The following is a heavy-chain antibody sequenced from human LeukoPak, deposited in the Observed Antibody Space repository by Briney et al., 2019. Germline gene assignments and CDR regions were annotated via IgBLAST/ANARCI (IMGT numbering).Heavy chain of an antibody. D-gene: IGHD3-22*01. J-gene: IGHJ4*02. Sequence: SETLSLTCTVSGGSISSYYWSWIRQPPGKGLEWIGYIYYSGSTNYNPSLEGRVTISVDTSKNQFSLKLTSVTAADTAVYYCARLRSYDSSGYYGHYFDHWGQGTLVTVSS. CDR1: GGSISSYY. CDR2: IYYSGST. CDR3: ARLRSYDSSGYYGHYFDH. V-gene: IGHV4-59*08.